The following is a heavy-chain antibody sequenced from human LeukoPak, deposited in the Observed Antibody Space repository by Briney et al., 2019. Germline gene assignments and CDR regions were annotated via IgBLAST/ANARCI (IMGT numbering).Heavy chain of an antibody. Sequence: SETLSLTCAVSGYSISSGYYWGWIRPPPGKGLEWIGSMYRSGSTHYNPSLKSRVTISVDTSKNQFSLKLSSVTAADTAVYYCARLVVSGADDAFDIWGQGTMVTVSS. CDR1: GYSISSGYY. CDR3: ARLVVSGADDAFDI. V-gene: IGHV4-38-2*01. J-gene: IGHJ3*02. CDR2: MYRSGST. D-gene: IGHD1-26*01.